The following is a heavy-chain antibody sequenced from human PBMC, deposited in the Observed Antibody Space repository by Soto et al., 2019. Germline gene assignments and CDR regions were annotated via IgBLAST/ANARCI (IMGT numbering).Heavy chain of an antibody. CDR1: GYPFSSYY. Sequence: ASVKVSCKATGYPFSSYYIHWVRQAPGQGLEWMGIIKPSGGGTGYSQKFRGRLIMTRDTSTSTVYMELRGLRSDDTAVYFCARTMIHIWVGRAPFDSWGQGTLVTFSS. V-gene: IGHV1-46*01. J-gene: IGHJ4*02. CDR2: IKPSGGGT. D-gene: IGHD3-22*01. CDR3: ARTMIHIWVGRAPFDS.